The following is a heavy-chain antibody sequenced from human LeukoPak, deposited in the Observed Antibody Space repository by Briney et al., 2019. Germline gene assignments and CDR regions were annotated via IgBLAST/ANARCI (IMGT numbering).Heavy chain of an antibody. V-gene: IGHV1-24*01. Sequence: ASVKVSCKVSGYTLTELSMHWVRQAPGKGLEWMGGFDPEDGETIYAQKFQGRVTTTEDTSTDTAYMELSSLRSEDTAVYYCATVTMVRGVIITKNWFDPWGQGTLVTVSS. D-gene: IGHD3-10*01. CDR1: GYTLTELS. CDR2: FDPEDGET. J-gene: IGHJ5*02. CDR3: ATVTMVRGVIITKNWFDP.